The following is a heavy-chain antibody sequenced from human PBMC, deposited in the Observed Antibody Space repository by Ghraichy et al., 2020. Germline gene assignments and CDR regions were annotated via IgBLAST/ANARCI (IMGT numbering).Heavy chain of an antibody. J-gene: IGHJ3*02. CDR1: GFTFSSYA. V-gene: IGHV3-23*01. CDR3: AKVGGLGDAFDI. D-gene: IGHD3-16*01. Sequence: GSLRLSCAASGFTFSSYAMSWVRQAPGKGLEWVSAISGSGGSTYYADSVKGRFTISRDNSKNTLYLQMNSLRAEDTAVYYCAKVGGLGDAFDIWGQGTMATVSS. CDR2: ISGSGGST.